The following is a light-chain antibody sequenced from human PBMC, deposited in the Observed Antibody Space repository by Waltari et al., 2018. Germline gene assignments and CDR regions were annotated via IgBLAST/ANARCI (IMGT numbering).Light chain of an antibody. Sequence: QTVVTQDPSLSVSPGGTVTLTCSWRYGSTSTTSYATWYQQTPGQAPRTLVYKANARSSGVPDRFSGSILGNTAALTITGAQADDESDYYCALYMGSGIWVFGGGTRLTVL. CDR2: KAN. CDR3: ALYMGSGIWV. CDR1: YGSTSTTSY. J-gene: IGLJ3*02. V-gene: IGLV8-61*01.